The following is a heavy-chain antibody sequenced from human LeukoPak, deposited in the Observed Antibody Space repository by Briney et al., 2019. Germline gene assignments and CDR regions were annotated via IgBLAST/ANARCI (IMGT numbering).Heavy chain of an antibody. CDR2: IAYDGSYE. J-gene: IGHJ4*02. Sequence: GGSLRLSCATSGFTFSIYGMHWVRQAPGKGLEWLAVIAYDGSYEYYADSVKGRFSISRDDSKKTVYLQMNSLRPEDTALYYCTKDSILDHWGQGTLVTVSS. CDR1: GFTFSIYG. V-gene: IGHV3-30*18. CDR3: TKDSILDH.